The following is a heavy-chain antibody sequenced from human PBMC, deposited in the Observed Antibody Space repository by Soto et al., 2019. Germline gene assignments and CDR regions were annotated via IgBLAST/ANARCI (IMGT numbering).Heavy chain of an antibody. J-gene: IGHJ4*02. CDR2: ISAYNGNT. CDR1: GYTFTSYG. CDR3: ARDSVHYDYIWGSLVFDY. Sequence: AXVKVSCTASGYTFTSYGISWVRQAPGQGLEWMGWISAYNGNTNYAQKLQGRVTMTTDTSTSTAYMELRSLRSDDTDVYYCARDSVHYDYIWGSLVFDYWGQGTLVTVSS. D-gene: IGHD3-16*01. V-gene: IGHV1-18*01.